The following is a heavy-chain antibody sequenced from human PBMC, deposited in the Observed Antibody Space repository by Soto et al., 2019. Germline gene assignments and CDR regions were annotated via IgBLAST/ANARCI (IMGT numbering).Heavy chain of an antibody. CDR1: GYTFTGYY. Sequence: QVQLVQSGAEVKKPGASVKVSCKASGYTFTGYYMHWVRQAPGQGLEWMGWINPNSGGTNYAQKFQGWVTMTRDTSISTAYMELSRLRSDDTAVYYCARDDGSSWYFHSGMDVWGQGTTLTVSS. CDR3: ARDDGSSWYFHSGMDV. D-gene: IGHD6-13*01. CDR2: INPNSGGT. J-gene: IGHJ6*02. V-gene: IGHV1-2*04.